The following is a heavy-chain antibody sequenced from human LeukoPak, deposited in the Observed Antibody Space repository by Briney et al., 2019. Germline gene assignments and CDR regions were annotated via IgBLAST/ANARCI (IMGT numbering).Heavy chain of an antibody. D-gene: IGHD6-6*01. J-gene: IGHJ3*02. CDR2: IIPILGIV. CDR3: ARDPPEYSSSPPSGAFDI. CDR1: GGTFSSHA. Sequence: ASVKVSCKASGGTFSSHAISWVRQAPGQGLEWMGRIIPILGIVSFAQKFQGRVTITADKSTSTAYMELSSLRSEDTAVYYCARDPPEYSSSPPSGAFDIWGQGTMVTVSS. V-gene: IGHV1-69*04.